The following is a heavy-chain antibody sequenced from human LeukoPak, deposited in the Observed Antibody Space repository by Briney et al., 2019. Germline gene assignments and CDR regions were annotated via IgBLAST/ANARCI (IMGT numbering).Heavy chain of an antibody. V-gene: IGHV4-39*02. CDR3: ARPDYHSSASYYGPFDY. CDR1: GGSIGSVSYY. J-gene: IGHJ4*02. CDR2: IHYSGST. Sequence: SETLSLTCTVSGGSIGSVSYYWGWIRQPPGKGLEWIGSIHYSGSTYYNPSLKSRVTISVDTSKNHFSLTLSSVTAADTAVYFCARPDYHSSASYYGPFDYWGQGSLVTVSS. D-gene: IGHD3-22*01.